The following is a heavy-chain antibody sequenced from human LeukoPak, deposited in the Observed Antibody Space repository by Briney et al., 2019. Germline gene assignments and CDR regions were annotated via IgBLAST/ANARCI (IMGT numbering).Heavy chain of an antibody. CDR2: ISGSGGTT. Sequence: AGGSLRLSCAASGFTFSSYAMTWVRQAPGKGLEWVSGISGSGGTTYYADSVKGRFTISRDNSKKTLYLLMNSLRAEDTAVYYCARDGSRWLQFPPFWYFDLWGRGTLVTVSS. CDR3: ARDGSRWLQFPPFWYFDL. D-gene: IGHD5-12*01. V-gene: IGHV3-23*01. J-gene: IGHJ2*01. CDR1: GFTFSSYA.